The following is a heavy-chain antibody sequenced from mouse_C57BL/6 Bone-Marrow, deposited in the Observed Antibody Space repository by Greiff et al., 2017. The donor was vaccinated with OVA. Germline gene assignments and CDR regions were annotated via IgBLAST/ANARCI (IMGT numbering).Heavy chain of an antibody. D-gene: IGHD1-1*01. CDR1: GYTFTSYW. CDR2: IDPSDSYT. Sequence: QVQLQQPGAELARPGTSVKLSCKASGYTFTSYWMHWVKQRPGQGLEWIGEIDPSDSYTNYNQKFKGKATLTADTSSSTAYMQLSSLTSEDSAVFYCASNYYGSSYWYFDVWGKGTTVTVSS. V-gene: IGHV1-59*01. J-gene: IGHJ1*03. CDR3: ASNYYGSSYWYFDV.